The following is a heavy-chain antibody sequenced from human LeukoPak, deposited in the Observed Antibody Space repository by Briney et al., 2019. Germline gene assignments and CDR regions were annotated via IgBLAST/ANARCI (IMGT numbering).Heavy chain of an antibody. CDR1: GFTFSSYA. CDR3: AKDSTA. V-gene: IGHV3-30*04. Sequence: GGSLRLSCAASGFTFSSYAMHWVRQAPGKGLEWVAVISYDGSNKYYADSVKGRFTISRDNSKNTLYLQMNSLRVEDTAVYYCAKDSTAWGQGTLVTVSS. J-gene: IGHJ4*02. CDR2: ISYDGSNK. D-gene: IGHD4-17*01.